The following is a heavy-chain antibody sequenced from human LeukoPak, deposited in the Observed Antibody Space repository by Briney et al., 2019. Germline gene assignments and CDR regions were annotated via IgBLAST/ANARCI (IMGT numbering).Heavy chain of an antibody. CDR1: GFTFSSYW. Sequence: GGSLRLSCAASGFTFSSYWMHWVHQAPGKGLVWVSRINSDGSSTSYADSVKGRFTISRDNVKNSLYLQMNSLRAEDTAVYYCARDPSDGYNPLFVYWGQGTLVTVSS. CDR3: ARDPSDGYNPLFVY. CDR2: INSDGSST. V-gene: IGHV3-74*01. J-gene: IGHJ4*02. D-gene: IGHD5-24*01.